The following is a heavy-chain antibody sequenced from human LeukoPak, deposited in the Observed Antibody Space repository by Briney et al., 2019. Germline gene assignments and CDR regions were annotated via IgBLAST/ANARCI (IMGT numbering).Heavy chain of an antibody. CDR2: IKEDRSEK. J-gene: IGHJ4*02. Sequence: PGGSLRLSCAASGFTFSTYWMGWVRQAPGKGLEWLGNIKEDRSEKYYVDFVKGRFTISRDNAKNSLSLQMNSLRVEDTAIYYCARDRGWLTSDYWGQGILVTVSS. V-gene: IGHV3-7*03. CDR1: GFTFSTYW. D-gene: IGHD6-19*01. CDR3: ARDRGWLTSDY.